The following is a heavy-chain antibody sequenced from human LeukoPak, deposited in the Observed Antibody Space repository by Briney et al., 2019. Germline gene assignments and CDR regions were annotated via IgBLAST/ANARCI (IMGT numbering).Heavy chain of an antibody. CDR1: GFTFSNYG. J-gene: IGHJ4*02. CDR2: IPYDGSNK. CDR3: ARKPYGSGNLYFDY. V-gene: IGHV3-30*03. Sequence: GGSLRLSCAASGFTFSNYGMHWVRQAPGKGLEWVAFIPYDGSNKYYADSVKGRFTVSRDNSKNTLCLQMNSLRPEDTAVYYCARKPYGSGNLYFDYWGQGTLVTVSS. D-gene: IGHD3-10*01.